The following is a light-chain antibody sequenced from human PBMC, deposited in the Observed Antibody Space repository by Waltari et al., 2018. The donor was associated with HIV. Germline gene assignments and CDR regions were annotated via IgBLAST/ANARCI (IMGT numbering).Light chain of an antibody. CDR1: QDIDPY. CDR2: AAS. CDR3: QQLKSYPLT. J-gene: IGKJ4*01. Sequence: DIQLTQSPALLSASVGDRVTISCRASQDIDPYLAWYHQKPGKAPKLLIYAASTLQAGVSSRFSGSGSGTEFALTISGLQPDDFATYYCQQLKSYPLTFGGGTTVDI. V-gene: IGKV1-9*01.